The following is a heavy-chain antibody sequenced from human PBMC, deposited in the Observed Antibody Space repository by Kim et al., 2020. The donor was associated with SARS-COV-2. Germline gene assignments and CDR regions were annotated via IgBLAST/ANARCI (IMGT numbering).Heavy chain of an antibody. V-gene: IGHV3-9*01. CDR1: GFTFDDHA. D-gene: IGHD3-22*01. J-gene: IGHJ6*02. Sequence: GGSLRLSCAASGFTFDDHAMHWVRQAPGKGLEWVSGIRWNSGSIGYADSVKGRFTISRDNAKNSLYLQMNSLRAEDTALYYCAKEYYDCSGHFLGYYYYGMYVWGQGTTVTVSS. CDR3: AKEYYDCSGHFLGYYYYGMYV. CDR2: IRWNSGSI.